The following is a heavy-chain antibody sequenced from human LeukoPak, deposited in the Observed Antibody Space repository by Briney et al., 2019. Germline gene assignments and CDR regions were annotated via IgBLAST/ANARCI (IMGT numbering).Heavy chain of an antibody. CDR1: GFIVSSNY. Sequence: GGSLRLSCAASGFIVSSNYMNWVRQAPGKGLEWISYISGSGSTTSFADSVRGRFTISRDNAKNSMFLQMNSLRAEDTAVYYCARGYCSGGSCHFDSWGQGTLVTVSS. J-gene: IGHJ4*02. V-gene: IGHV3-48*03. CDR2: ISGSGSTT. D-gene: IGHD2-15*01. CDR3: ARGYCSGGSCHFDS.